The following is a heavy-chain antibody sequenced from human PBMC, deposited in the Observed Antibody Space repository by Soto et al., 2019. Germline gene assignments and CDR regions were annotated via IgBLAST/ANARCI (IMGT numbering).Heavy chain of an antibody. CDR1: GFTFSSYG. V-gene: IGHV3-33*01. CDR3: ARGLPESSGYYGGWDYFDY. Sequence: QVQLVESGGGVVQPGRSLRLSCAASGFTFSSYGMHWVRQAPGKGLEWVAVIWYDGSNKYYADSVKGRFTISRDNSKNTLYLQVNSLRAEDTAVYYCARGLPESSGYYGGWDYFDYWGQGTLVTVSS. CDR2: IWYDGSNK. D-gene: IGHD3-22*01. J-gene: IGHJ4*02.